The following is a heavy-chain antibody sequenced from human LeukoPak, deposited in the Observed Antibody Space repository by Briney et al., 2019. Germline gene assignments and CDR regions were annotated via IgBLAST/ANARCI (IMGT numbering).Heavy chain of an antibody. CDR2: IYYSGST. Sequence: SETLSLTCTVSGGSISSYYWSWIRQPPGKGLEWIGYIYYSGSTNYNPSLKSRVTISVDTSKNQFSLKLSSVTAADTAVYYCARSRRGYCSGGSRLNWFDPWGQGTLVTVSS. CDR3: ARSRRGYCSGGSRLNWFDP. V-gene: IGHV4-59*01. D-gene: IGHD2-15*01. J-gene: IGHJ5*02. CDR1: GGSISSYY.